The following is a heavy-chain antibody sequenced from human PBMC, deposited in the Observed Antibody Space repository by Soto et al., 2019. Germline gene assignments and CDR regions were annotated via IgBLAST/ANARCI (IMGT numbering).Heavy chain of an antibody. V-gene: IGHV1-46*03. J-gene: IGHJ4*02. CDR2: INPSGGSP. CDR1: GYTFTNYY. Sequence: ASVKVSCKASGYTFTNYYIHWVRQAPGQGLEWMGIINPSGGSPTFAEKFQGRVTMTRDTSTSTVYMELSSLRSEDSAVYYCARGYLSTVTTYGYFDYWGQGTLVTAPQ. D-gene: IGHD4-17*01. CDR3: ARGYLSTVTTYGYFDY.